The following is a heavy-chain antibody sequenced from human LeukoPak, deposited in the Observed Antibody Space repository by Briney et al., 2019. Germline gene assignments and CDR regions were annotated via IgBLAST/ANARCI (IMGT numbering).Heavy chain of an antibody. CDR2: IRSSGSTI. D-gene: IGHD3-22*01. V-gene: IGHV3-11*01. Sequence: GGSLRLSCAASGFTFGDYYMSWIRQAPGKGLEWVSYIRSSGSTIYYADSVKGRFTISRDNAKNSLYLQMNSLRAEDTAVYYCARDLGYYDSSVRDAFDIWGQGTMVTVSS. CDR1: GFTFGDYY. J-gene: IGHJ3*02. CDR3: ARDLGYYDSSVRDAFDI.